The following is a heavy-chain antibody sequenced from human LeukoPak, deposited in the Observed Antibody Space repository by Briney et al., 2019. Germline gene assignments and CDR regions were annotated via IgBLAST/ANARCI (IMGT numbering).Heavy chain of an antibody. J-gene: IGHJ6*03. V-gene: IGHV4-59*01. CDR1: GGSISDYY. CDR3: ARGELQQSFETTYTNYYRYYYMDV. D-gene: IGHD6-13*01. Sequence: SETLSLTCTVSGGSISDYYWTWIRQPPGRGLDWVGYIFSSGSTNYNPSLKSRVTISVDTSKNHFSLKLSSVTAADTAVYYCARGELQQSFETTYTNYYRYYYMDVWGKGTTVTVSS. CDR2: IFSSGST.